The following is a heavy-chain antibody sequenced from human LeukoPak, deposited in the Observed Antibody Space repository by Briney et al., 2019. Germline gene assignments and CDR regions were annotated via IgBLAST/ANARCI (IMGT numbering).Heavy chain of an antibody. CDR2: INHSGST. V-gene: IGHV4-34*01. Sequence: SETLSLTCAVCGGSFSGYYWSWIRQPPGKGLEWIGEINHSGSTNYNPSLKSRVTISVDTSKNQFSLKLSSVTAADTAVYYCARGGVLNWFDPWGQGTLVTVSS. D-gene: IGHD2-8*01. CDR3: ARGGVLNWFDP. CDR1: GGSFSGYY. J-gene: IGHJ5*02.